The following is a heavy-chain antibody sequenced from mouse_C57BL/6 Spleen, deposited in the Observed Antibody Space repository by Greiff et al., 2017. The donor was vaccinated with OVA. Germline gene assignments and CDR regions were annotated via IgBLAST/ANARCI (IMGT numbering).Heavy chain of an antibody. J-gene: IGHJ4*01. CDR2: INPSTGGT. D-gene: IGHD4-1*02. V-gene: IGHV1-42*01. Sequence: VQLKQSGPELVKPGASVKISCKASGYSFTGYYMNWVKQSPEKSLEWIGEINPSTGGTTYNQKFKGKATLTVDKSSSTAYMQLKSLTSEDSAVYYCVPTGTDYAMDYWGQGTSVTVSS. CDR3: VPTGTDYAMDY. CDR1: GYSFTGYY.